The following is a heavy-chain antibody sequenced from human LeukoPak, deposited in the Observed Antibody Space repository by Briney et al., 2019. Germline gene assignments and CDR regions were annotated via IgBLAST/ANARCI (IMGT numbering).Heavy chain of an antibody. Sequence: PGGSLRLSCAASGFTFSSYSMHWVRHAPGKGLVWVSRINSDGSSTSYADSVKGRFTISRDNAKNTLYLQMNSLRAEDTAVYYCAREGDYYGSGSYSFDYWGQGTLVTVSS. CDR1: GFTFSSYS. D-gene: IGHD3-10*01. CDR3: AREGDYYGSGSYSFDY. V-gene: IGHV3-74*01. J-gene: IGHJ4*02. CDR2: INSDGSST.